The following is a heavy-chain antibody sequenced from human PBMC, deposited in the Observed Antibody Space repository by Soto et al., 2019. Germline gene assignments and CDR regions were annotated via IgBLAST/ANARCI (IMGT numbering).Heavy chain of an antibody. CDR1: GFTFSSYS. CDR2: ISSSSSYI. CDR3: ARDTYYYGSGSYSP. V-gene: IGHV3-21*01. J-gene: IGHJ5*02. Sequence: EVQLVESGGGLVKPGGSLRLSCAASGFTFSSYSMNWVRQAPGTGLEWVSSISSSSSYIYYADSVKGRFTISRDNAKNSPYLQMNSLRAEDTAVYDCARDTYYYGSGSYSPWGQGTLVTVSS. D-gene: IGHD3-10*01.